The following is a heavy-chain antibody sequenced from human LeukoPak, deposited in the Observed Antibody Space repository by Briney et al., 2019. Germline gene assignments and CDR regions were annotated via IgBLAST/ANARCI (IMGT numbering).Heavy chain of an antibody. CDR1: GYTFTGYY. J-gene: IGHJ4*02. V-gene: IGHV1-2*02. CDR2: INPNSGGT. CDR3: ARGQGIAVAGPDY. Sequence: ASVKVSCKASGYTFTGYYMHWVRQAPGQGLEWMGWINPNSGGTNYAQKFQGRVTMTRDTSISTAYMELSRLRSDDPAVYYCARGQGIAVAGPDYWGQGTLVTVSS. D-gene: IGHD6-19*01.